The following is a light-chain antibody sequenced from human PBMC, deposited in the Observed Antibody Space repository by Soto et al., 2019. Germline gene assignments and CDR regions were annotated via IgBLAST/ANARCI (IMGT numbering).Light chain of an antibody. Sequence: ELVLTQSPGTLSLSPGESATLSCRASQSVSSSYLAWYQQKPGQAPRLLIYDESYRATGIPDRFSGSGSGTDLTLTISRLEPDDFGVYYCQQRANWPLTCGGGTKVDIK. J-gene: IGKJ4*01. CDR3: QQRANWPLT. V-gene: IGKV3D-20*02. CDR1: QSVSSSY. CDR2: DES.